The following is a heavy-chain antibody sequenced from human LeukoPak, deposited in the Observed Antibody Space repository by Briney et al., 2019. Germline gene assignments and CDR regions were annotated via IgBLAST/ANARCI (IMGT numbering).Heavy chain of an antibody. J-gene: IGHJ4*02. V-gene: IGHV3-15*01. CDR2: IKSKTDGGTT. CDR1: GFTFSSYW. D-gene: IGHD5-18*01. CDR3: TTVASYGYYFDY. Sequence: GGSLRLSCAASGFTFSSYWMSWVRQAPGKGLEWVGRIKSKTDGGTTDYAAPVKGRFTISRDDSKNTLYLQMNSLKTEDTAVYYCTTVASYGYYFDYWGQGTLVTVSS.